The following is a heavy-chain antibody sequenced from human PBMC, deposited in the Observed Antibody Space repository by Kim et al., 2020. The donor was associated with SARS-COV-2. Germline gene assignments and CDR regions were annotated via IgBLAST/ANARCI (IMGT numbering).Heavy chain of an antibody. D-gene: IGHD1-26*01. J-gene: IGHJ3*02. CDR3: ARLGANYIEPDAFDI. CDR1: GYSFTSYW. V-gene: IGHV5-51*01. Sequence: GESLKITCKGSGYSFTSYWIGWVRQMPGKGLEWMGIIYPGDSDTRYSPSFQGQVTISADKSISTAYLQWSSLKASDTAMYYCARLGANYIEPDAFDIWGQGTMVTVSS. CDR2: IYPGDSDT.